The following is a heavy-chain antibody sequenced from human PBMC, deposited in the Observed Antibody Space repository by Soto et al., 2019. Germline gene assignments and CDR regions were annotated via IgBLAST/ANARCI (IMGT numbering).Heavy chain of an antibody. D-gene: IGHD3-9*01. V-gene: IGHV1-69*01. CDR3: ARVKEYFDWSFSFDY. CDR2: IIPIFGTA. Sequence: QVQLVQSGAEVKKPGSSVKVSCKASGGTFSSYAITWVRQAPGQGLEWMGGIIPIFGTANYAQKFQGRVTITADESTSTAYMELSSLRSEDTAVYYCARVKEYFDWSFSFDYWGQGTLVTVSS. J-gene: IGHJ4*02. CDR1: GGTFSSYA.